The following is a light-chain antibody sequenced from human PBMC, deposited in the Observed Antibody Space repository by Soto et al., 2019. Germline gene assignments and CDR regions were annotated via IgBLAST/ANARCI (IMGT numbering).Light chain of an antibody. J-gene: IGKJ1*01. V-gene: IGKV3-20*01. CDR2: GAS. CDR3: QQYGRSPPVK. Sequence: EIVLTQSPGTLSLSPGERATLSCRASQTVSSSYLAWYQHKPGQAPRLLIYGASTRAAGIPDRFSGSGSGTDFTLTISRLEPEDFAVYYCQQYGRSPPVKFGQGTKVDI. CDR1: QTVSSSY.